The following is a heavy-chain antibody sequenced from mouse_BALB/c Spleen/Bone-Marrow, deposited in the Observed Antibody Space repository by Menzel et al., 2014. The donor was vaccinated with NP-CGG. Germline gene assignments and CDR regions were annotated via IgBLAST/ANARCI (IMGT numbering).Heavy chain of an antibody. V-gene: IGHV1-18*01. J-gene: IGHJ3*01. CDR2: INPNNGVT. Sequence: EVQLQQSRPELVKPGTSVKISCKTSGYTFTEYTIHWVKQSHGKSLEWIGGINPNNGVTAYNQKFRGKATLTVDKSSSTAYMELRSPTSEDSAVYYCARRQLGPAWFAYWGQGTLVTVSA. CDR3: ARRQLGPAWFAY. D-gene: IGHD3-2*01. CDR1: GYTFTEYT.